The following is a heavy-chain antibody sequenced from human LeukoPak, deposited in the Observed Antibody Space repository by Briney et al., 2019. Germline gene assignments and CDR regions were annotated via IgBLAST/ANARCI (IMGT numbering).Heavy chain of an antibody. J-gene: IGHJ4*02. CDR1: GGTFSSYA. Sequence: SVNVSCKASGGTFSSYAISWVRQAPGQGLEWMGGIIPIFGTANYAQKFQGRVTITADESTSTAYMELSSLRSEDTAVYYCARDPGIYSYGPRGYYFDYWGQGTLVTVSS. D-gene: IGHD5-18*01. CDR3: ARDPGIYSYGPRGYYFDY. CDR2: IIPIFGTA. V-gene: IGHV1-69*13.